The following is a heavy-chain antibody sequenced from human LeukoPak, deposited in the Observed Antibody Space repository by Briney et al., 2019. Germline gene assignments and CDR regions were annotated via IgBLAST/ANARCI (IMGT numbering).Heavy chain of an antibody. CDR2: IYYSGNT. J-gene: IGHJ5*02. Sequence: SETLSLTCTVSGGSISSHYWNWIRQPPRKGLEWIGYIYYSGNTKYKPSLKSRVTISVDTSKNQFSLKLTSVTAADTAVYYCARDNSSSSDGFDPWGQGTLVTVSS. V-gene: IGHV4-59*11. CDR3: ARDNSSSSDGFDP. CDR1: GGSISSHY. D-gene: IGHD6-13*01.